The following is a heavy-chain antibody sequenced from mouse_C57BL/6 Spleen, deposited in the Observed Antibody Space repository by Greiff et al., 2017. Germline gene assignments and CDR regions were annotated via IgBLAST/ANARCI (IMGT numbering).Heavy chain of an antibody. CDR1: GYTFTSYW. CDR2: IDPSDSYT. Sequence: QVQLKQPGAELVKPGASVKLSCKASGYTFTSYWMQWVKQRPGQGLEWIGEIDPSDSYTNYNQKFKGKATLTVDTSSSTAYMQLSSLTSEDSAVYYCARKTYDYGFAYWGQGTLVTVSA. V-gene: IGHV1-50*01. J-gene: IGHJ3*01. D-gene: IGHD2-4*01. CDR3: ARKTYDYGFAY.